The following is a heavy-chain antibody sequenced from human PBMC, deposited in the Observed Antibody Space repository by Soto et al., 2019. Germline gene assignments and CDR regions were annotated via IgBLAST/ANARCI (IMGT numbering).Heavy chain of an antibody. CDR1: GFTFSSCW. Sequence: LRLSCAASGFTFSSCWMHWVRQAPGKGLVWVSRIDSDGTSTNYADSVKGRFTISRDNAKNMLYLQMNSLRAEDTAVYYCASHPTYYYDSSAYSWGQGTLVTVSS. V-gene: IGHV3-74*01. J-gene: IGHJ4*02. D-gene: IGHD3-22*01. CDR2: IDSDGTST. CDR3: ASHPTYYYDSSAYS.